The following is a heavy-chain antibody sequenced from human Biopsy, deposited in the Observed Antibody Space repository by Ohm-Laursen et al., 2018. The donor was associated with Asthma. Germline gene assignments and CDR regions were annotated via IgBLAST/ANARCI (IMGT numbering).Heavy chain of an antibody. D-gene: IGHD3-9*01. CDR2: VNTDNGDT. Sequence: GASVKVSCKASRYNFISFAIHWVRQAPGQRLEWMGWVNTDNGDTKYSQKFQGRVTITRDTSASTAYMELRSLRSEDTATYYCARTFYDFLTGQVKDVFGVWGQGTMVTVSS. CDR3: ARTFYDFLTGQVKDVFGV. V-gene: IGHV1-3*04. CDR1: RYNFISFA. J-gene: IGHJ3*01.